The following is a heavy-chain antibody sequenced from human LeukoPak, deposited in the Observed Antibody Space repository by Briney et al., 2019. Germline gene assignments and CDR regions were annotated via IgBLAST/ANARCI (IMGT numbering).Heavy chain of an antibody. V-gene: IGHV4-59*01. D-gene: IGHD4-17*01. Sequence: KSSETLSLTCTVSGGSISSYYWSWIRQPPGEGLEWIGYIYYSGSTNYNPSLKSRVTISVDTSKNQFSLKLSSVTAADTAVYYCARDDYGDHKSIWGQGTLVTVSS. J-gene: IGHJ4*02. CDR1: GGSISSYY. CDR2: IYYSGST. CDR3: ARDDYGDHKSI.